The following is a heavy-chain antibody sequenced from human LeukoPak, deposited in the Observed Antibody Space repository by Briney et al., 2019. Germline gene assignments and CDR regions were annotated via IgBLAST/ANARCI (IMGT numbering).Heavy chain of an antibody. CDR3: ARDASKTLSYYYGSGSYSPNQY. D-gene: IGHD3-10*01. CDR2: ISSSSSYI. V-gene: IGHV3-21*01. J-gene: IGHJ4*02. CDR1: GFTFSSYS. Sequence: GGSLRLSCAASGFTFSSYSMNWVRQAPGKGLEWVSSISSSSSYIYYADSVKGRFTISRDNAKNSLYLQMNSLRAEDTAVYYCARDASKTLSYYYGSGSYSPNQYWGQGTLVTVSS.